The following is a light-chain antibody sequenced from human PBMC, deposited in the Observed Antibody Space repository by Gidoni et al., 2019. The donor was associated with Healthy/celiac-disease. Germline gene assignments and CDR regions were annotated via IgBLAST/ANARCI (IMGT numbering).Light chain of an antibody. Sequence: SYELTQPPSVSVSPGQTASITCFGDKLGDKYACWYQQKPGQSPVLVIYQDNKRPSGIPERFSGSNSGNTATLTISGTQAMDEADYYCQAWDSSTVVFGVGTKLTVL. CDR1: KLGDKY. J-gene: IGLJ2*01. CDR2: QDN. CDR3: QAWDSSTVV. V-gene: IGLV3-1*01.